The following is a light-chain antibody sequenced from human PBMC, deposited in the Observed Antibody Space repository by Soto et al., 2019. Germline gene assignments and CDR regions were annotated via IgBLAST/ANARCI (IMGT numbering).Light chain of an antibody. CDR2: GTS. Sequence: EVVLTQSPGTLSLSPGERATLSCRASQSVSSSYLAWYQQKPGQAPRLLIYGTSSRATGIPERFSGSGSGTDFTHTISRLEPEDFAVYYCQHYGSSRTFGQGTKVDIK. CDR3: QHYGSSRT. CDR1: QSVSSSY. J-gene: IGKJ1*01. V-gene: IGKV3-20*01.